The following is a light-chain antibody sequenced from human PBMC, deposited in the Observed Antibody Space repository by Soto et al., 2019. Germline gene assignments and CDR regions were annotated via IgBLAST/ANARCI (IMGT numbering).Light chain of an antibody. CDR1: QSVSSN. Sequence: EIVMTQSPATLSVSPGEGATLSCRASQSVSSNLAWYQQKPGQAPRLLIYDASTRATGVLARFSGYGSGTDFILTISSLQSEDSALYYCQHYNSWPTFGPGTKVEIK. J-gene: IGKJ3*01. V-gene: IGKV3D-15*01. CDR3: QHYNSWPT. CDR2: DAS.